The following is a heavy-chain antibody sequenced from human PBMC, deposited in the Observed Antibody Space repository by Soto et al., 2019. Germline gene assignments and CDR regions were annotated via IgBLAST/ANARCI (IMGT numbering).Heavy chain of an antibody. CDR1: GFTFSSYA. Sequence: GGSLRLSCAAPGFTFSSYAMSWVRQTPGKGLEWVSAISGSGGSTYYADSVKGRFTISRDNSKNTLYLQMNSLRAEDTAVYYCAKVLDSSGYYYFDYWGQGTLVTVSA. CDR2: ISGSGGST. V-gene: IGHV3-23*01. J-gene: IGHJ4*02. CDR3: AKVLDSSGYYYFDY. D-gene: IGHD3-22*01.